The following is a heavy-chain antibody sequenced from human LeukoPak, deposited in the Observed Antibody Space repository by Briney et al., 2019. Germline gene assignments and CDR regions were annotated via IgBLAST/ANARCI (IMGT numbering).Heavy chain of an antibody. D-gene: IGHD6-13*01. CDR3: ARDLGVIAAEDFYYYYGMDV. J-gene: IGHJ6*02. CDR1: GFTFSSYS. CDR2: ISSSSSYI. V-gene: IGHV3-21*01. Sequence: GGSLRLSCAASGFTFSSYSMNWVRQAPGKGLEWVSSISSSSSYIYYADSVKGRFTISRDNAKNSLYLQMNSLRAEDTAVYYCARDLGVIAAEDFYYYYGMDVWGQGTTVIVSS.